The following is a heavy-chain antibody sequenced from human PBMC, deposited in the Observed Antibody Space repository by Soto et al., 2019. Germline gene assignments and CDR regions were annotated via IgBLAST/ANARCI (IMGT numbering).Heavy chain of an antibody. J-gene: IGHJ4*02. D-gene: IGHD3-22*01. Sequence: EVQLVESGGGLVQPGGSLRLSCAASGFTFSDHYMDWVRQAPGKGLGWVGRTRNKANSYTTEYAASVKGRFTISRDDSKNSLYLQMNSLKTEDTAVYYCARGRRGYYDSSGYPDWGQGTLVTVSS. CDR1: GFTFSDHY. CDR3: ARGRRGYYDSSGYPD. CDR2: TRNKANSYTT. V-gene: IGHV3-72*01.